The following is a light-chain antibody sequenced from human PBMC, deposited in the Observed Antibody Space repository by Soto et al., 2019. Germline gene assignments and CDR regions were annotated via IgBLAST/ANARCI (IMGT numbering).Light chain of an antibody. J-gene: IGKJ1*01. CDR1: ESVFSN. Sequence: EIVLTQSPATLSVSAGERAILSCRASESVFSNLAWYQQKPGQAPRXLIYGASTRATGIPAKFSGSGSETEFTLTSSSLQSDDFAVYSCQQYNDWPTFGQGTKVDIK. CDR2: GAS. CDR3: QQYNDWPT. V-gene: IGKV3-15*01.